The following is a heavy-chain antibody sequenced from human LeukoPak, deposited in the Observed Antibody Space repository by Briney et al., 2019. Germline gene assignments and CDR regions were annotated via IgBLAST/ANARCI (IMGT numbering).Heavy chain of an antibody. CDR1: GGSISSNY. CDR2: IYTSGST. V-gene: IGHV4-4*07. J-gene: IGHJ4*02. Sequence: PSETLSLTCTVSGGSISSNYCCWIWQPAGKGLEWIGRIYTSGSTNYNPSLKSRVTISVDKSKNQFSLKLSSVTAADTAVYYCARGLASLYFSCTSCPNAGFPRWGQGTLVTVSS. D-gene: IGHD2-2*01. CDR3: ARGLASLYFSCTSCPNAGFPR.